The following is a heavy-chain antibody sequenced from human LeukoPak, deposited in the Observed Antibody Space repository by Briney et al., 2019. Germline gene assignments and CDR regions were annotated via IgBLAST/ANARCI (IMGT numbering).Heavy chain of an antibody. D-gene: IGHD3-10*01. V-gene: IGHV1-46*01. J-gene: IGHJ3*02. Sequence: GASVKVSCKASGYTFTSYYMHWVRQAPGQGLEWMGIINPSGGSTSYAQKFQGRVTMTRDTSTSTVYMELSSLRSEDTAVYYCARDLRGRACAFDIWGQGTMVTLST. CDR1: GYTFTSYY. CDR3: ARDLRGRACAFDI. CDR2: INPSGGST.